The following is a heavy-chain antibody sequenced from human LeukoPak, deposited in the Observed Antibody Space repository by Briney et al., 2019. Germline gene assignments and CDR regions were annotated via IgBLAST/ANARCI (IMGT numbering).Heavy chain of an antibody. CDR2: IHYSGRT. Sequence: SETLSLTCTVSGGSINNNNYYWSWIRQHPGQGLEWIGYIHYSGRTFYNPSLKSRLTISVDTSKNQFSLKLYSVTAADTAVYYCARRYSGYGNAFDIWGQGTMVTVSS. CDR3: ARRYSGYGNAFDI. D-gene: IGHD5-12*01. CDR1: GGSINNNNYY. V-gene: IGHV4-30-4*08. J-gene: IGHJ3*02.